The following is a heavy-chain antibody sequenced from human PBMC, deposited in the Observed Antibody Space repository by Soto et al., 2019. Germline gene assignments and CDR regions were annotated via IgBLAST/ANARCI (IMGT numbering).Heavy chain of an antibody. J-gene: IGHJ4*02. V-gene: IGHV1-24*01. CDR1: GYILNELS. CDR2: FDPEDGKT. D-gene: IGHD4-17*01. Sequence: ASVKVSCKVSGYILNELSIHWVRQAPGKGLEWMGGFDPEDGKTIYTQAFQGRVTMTEDTSTDTAYMELSSLRSEDTAVYYCATGPPTVTTPSYDYWGQGTLVTVSS. CDR3: ATGPPTVTTPSYDY.